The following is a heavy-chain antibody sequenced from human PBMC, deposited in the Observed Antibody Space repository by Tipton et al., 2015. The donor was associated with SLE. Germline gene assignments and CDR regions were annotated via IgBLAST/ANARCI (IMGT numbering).Heavy chain of an antibody. CDR2: FFYSGNT. V-gene: IGHV4-59*01. J-gene: IGHJ3*01. CDR3: ARSAPYCSGGTCYRRPYAFDS. CDR1: GGSMNNYY. D-gene: IGHD2-15*01. Sequence: LRLSCTVSGGSMNNYYWNWIRQPPGKGLEWIGYFFYSGNTNYNPSLNSRVTISLDTSKIQFSLKLSSVTAADTAVYYCARSAPYCSGGTCYRRPYAFDSWCQGTMVTVSS.